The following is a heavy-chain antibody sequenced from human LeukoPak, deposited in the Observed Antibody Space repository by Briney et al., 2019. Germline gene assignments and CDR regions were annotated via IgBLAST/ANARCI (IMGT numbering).Heavy chain of an antibody. Sequence: PSGTLSLNCAVSGASVTSTNWWNWVRQPPGKGLEWIGEIDHTGNTNYNPSLKSRITILLDKSKNQFSLKLSSVTAADTAVYYCARGLLRLVVTPSWYFDLWGRGTLVTVSS. D-gene: IGHD6-19*01. V-gene: IGHV4-4*02. J-gene: IGHJ2*01. CDR3: ARGLLRLVVTPSWYFDL. CDR1: GASVTSTNW. CDR2: IDHTGNT.